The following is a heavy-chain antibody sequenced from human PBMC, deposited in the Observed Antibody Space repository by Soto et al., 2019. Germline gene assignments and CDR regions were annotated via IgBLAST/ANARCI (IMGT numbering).Heavy chain of an antibody. CDR3: ARARAITMVRGVFYYYYYMDV. D-gene: IGHD3-10*01. J-gene: IGHJ6*03. Sequence: PSETLSLTCAVYGGSFSGYYWSWIRQPPWKGLEWIGEINHSGSTNYNPSLKSRVTISVDTSKNQFSLKLSSVTAADTAVYYCARARAITMVRGVFYYYYYMDVWGEGTTVTVSS. V-gene: IGHV4-34*01. CDR1: GGSFSGYY. CDR2: INHSGST.